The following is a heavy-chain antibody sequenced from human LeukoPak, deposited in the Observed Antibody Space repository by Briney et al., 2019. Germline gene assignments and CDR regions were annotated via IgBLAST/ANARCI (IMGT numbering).Heavy chain of an antibody. Sequence: SETLSLTCTVSGGSINSYYWTWIRQPPGKGLEWIGNIYNSGNTNYNPSLKSRVTISVDTSKNQFSLNLTSVTAADTAVYYCARFTPQGYGWGGYNRFDPWGQGTLVTVSS. CDR3: ARFTPQGYGWGGYNRFDP. V-gene: IGHV4-59*01. CDR2: IYNSGNT. D-gene: IGHD3-16*01. CDR1: GGSINSYY. J-gene: IGHJ5*02.